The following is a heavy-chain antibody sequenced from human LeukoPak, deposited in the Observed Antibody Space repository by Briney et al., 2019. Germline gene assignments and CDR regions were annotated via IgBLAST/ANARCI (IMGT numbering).Heavy chain of an antibody. CDR2: INHSGST. Sequence: SETLSLTCAVYGGSFSGYYWSWIRQPPGKGLEWIGEINHSGSTNYNPSLKSRVTISADTSKNQFSLKLSSVTAADTAVYYCVLRYFDWLPRRWGDFDYWGQGTLVTVSS. CDR3: VLRYFDWLPRRWGDFDY. V-gene: IGHV4-34*01. D-gene: IGHD3-9*01. J-gene: IGHJ4*02. CDR1: GGSFSGYY.